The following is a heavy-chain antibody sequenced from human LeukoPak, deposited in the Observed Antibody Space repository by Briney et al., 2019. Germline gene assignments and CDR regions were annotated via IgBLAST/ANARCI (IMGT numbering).Heavy chain of an antibody. CDR2: IYHSGST. D-gene: IGHD6-13*01. CDR1: GYSISSGYY. V-gene: IGHV4-38-2*02. CDR3: ARDGGSHSSSRWFDP. Sequence: SETLSLTCTVSGYSISSGYYWGWIRQPPGKGLEWIGSIYHSGSTYYNPSLKSRATISVDTSKNQFSLKLSSVTAADTAVYYCARDGGSHSSSRWFDPWGQGTLVTVSS. J-gene: IGHJ5*02.